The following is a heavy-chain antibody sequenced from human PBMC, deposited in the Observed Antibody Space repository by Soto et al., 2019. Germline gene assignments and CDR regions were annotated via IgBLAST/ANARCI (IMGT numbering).Heavy chain of an antibody. Sequence: SETLSLTCTVSGGSISSSSYYWGWIRQPPGKGLEWIRSIYYSGSTYYNPSLKSRVTISVDTSKNQFSLKLSSVTAADTAVYYCARDPLPGYYDSSGYYYYYGMDVWGQGTTVTVSS. CDR3: ARDPLPGYYDSSGYYYYYGMDV. J-gene: IGHJ6*02. V-gene: IGHV4-39*07. CDR1: GGSISSSSYY. CDR2: IYYSGST. D-gene: IGHD3-22*01.